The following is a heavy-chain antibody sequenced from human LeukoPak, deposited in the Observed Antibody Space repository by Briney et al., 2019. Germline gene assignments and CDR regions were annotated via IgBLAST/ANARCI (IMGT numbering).Heavy chain of an antibody. J-gene: IGHJ6*02. V-gene: IGHV4-61*01. CDR2: IYYSGST. CDR1: GGSVSSGSYY. Sequence: SETLSLTCTVSGGSVSSGSYYWSWIRQPPGKGLEWIGYIYYSGSTNYNPSLKSRVTISVDTSKNQFSLKLSSVTAADTAVYWCARGIIRGADTPYYYGMDVWGRGTTVTVSS. CDR3: ARGIIRGADTPYYYGMDV. D-gene: IGHD3-10*01.